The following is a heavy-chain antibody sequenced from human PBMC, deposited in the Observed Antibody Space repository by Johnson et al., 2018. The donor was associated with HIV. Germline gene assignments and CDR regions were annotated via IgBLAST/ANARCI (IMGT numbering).Heavy chain of an antibody. Sequence: VQLVESGGGLVQPGGSLRLSCEASGFTFTNYWMSWVRQAPGKGLEWVANIKQDGSEKYYVDSVKGRFTISRDNSKNTLYLQMNSLRAEDTAVYYCARDLAALNAFDIWGQGTMVTVSS. D-gene: IGHD2-15*01. CDR1: GFTFTNYW. CDR2: IKQDGSEK. V-gene: IGHV3-7*01. J-gene: IGHJ3*02. CDR3: ARDLAALNAFDI.